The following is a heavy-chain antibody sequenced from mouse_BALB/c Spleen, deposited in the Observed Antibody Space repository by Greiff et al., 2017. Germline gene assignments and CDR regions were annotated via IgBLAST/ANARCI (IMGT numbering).Heavy chain of an antibody. D-gene: IGHD2-2*01. CDR3: ARETLYYGYDDYAMDY. Sequence: EVKLMESGGGLVQPGGSLRLSCATSGFTFTDYYMSWVRQPPGKALEWLGFIRNKANGYTTEYSASVKGRFTISRDNSQSILYLQMNTLRAEDSATYYCARETLYYGYDDYAMDYWGQGTSFTVSS. V-gene: IGHV7-3*02. CDR1: GFTFTDYY. CDR2: IRNKANGYTT. J-gene: IGHJ4*01.